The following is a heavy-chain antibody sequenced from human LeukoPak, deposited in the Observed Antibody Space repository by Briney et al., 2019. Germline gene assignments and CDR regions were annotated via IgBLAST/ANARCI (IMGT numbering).Heavy chain of an antibody. D-gene: IGHD6-6*01. CDR3: AKDLSGYSSSSACSY. Sequence: GGSLRLSCAASGFTFSSYAMSRVRQAPGKGLEWVSAISGSGGSTYYADSVKGRFTISRDNSKNTLYLQMNSLRAEDTAVYYCAKDLSGYSSSSACSYWGQGPLVTVSS. V-gene: IGHV3-23*01. CDR2: ISGSGGST. J-gene: IGHJ4*02. CDR1: GFTFSSYA.